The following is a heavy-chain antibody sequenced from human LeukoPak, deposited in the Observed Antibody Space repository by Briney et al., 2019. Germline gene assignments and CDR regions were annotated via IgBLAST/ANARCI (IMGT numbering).Heavy chain of an antibody. CDR1: GGSISSGGFY. CDR2: IYYSGST. J-gene: IGHJ4*02. CDR3: AIARSGSYFFRFDY. D-gene: IGHD1-26*01. V-gene: IGHV4-31*03. Sequence: SETLSLTCTVSGGSISSGGFYWSWIRQHPGKGLEWIGYIYYSGSTSYNPSLKSRVTISVDTSKNQFSLKLSSVAAADTAVYYRAIARSGSYFFRFDYWGQGTLVTVSS.